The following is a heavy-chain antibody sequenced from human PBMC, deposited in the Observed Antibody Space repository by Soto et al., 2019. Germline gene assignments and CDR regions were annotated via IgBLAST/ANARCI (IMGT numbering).Heavy chain of an antibody. J-gene: IGHJ4*02. CDR3: ARTASAAPYYFDY. Sequence: QVQLVESGGGVVQPGRSLRLSCAASGFTFSSYGMHWVRQAPGKGLEWVAVIWYDGSNKYYADSVKGRFTISRDNSKNTLYLQMNSLRVEDTAMYYCARTASAAPYYFDYWGQGTLVTVSS. CDR2: IWYDGSNK. D-gene: IGHD2-2*01. V-gene: IGHV3-33*01. CDR1: GFTFSSYG.